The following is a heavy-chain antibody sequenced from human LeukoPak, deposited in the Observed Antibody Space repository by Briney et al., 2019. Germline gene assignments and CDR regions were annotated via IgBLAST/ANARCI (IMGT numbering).Heavy chain of an antibody. CDR1: GFTFSSYA. J-gene: IGHJ4*02. Sequence: GGSLRLSCAASGFTFSSYAMGWVRQAPGKGLEWVSAISGSGGSTYYADSVKGRFTISRDNSKNTLYLQMNSLRAEDTAVYYCAKSQTVVTAYYFDYWGQGTLVTVSS. V-gene: IGHV3-23*01. CDR3: AKSQTVVTAYYFDY. CDR2: ISGSGGST. D-gene: IGHD2-21*02.